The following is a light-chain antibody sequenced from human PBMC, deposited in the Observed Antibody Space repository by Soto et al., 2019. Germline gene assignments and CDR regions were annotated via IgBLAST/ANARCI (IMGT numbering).Light chain of an antibody. CDR3: QQYGSSPLT. J-gene: IGKJ4*01. V-gene: IGKV3-20*01. CDR2: DAS. CDR1: QSVSSSY. Sequence: EIVLTQSPGTLSLSPGERATLSCRASQSVSSSYLAWYQQKPGQAPRLLIYDASIRATGIPDRFSGSGSGTDFTLTISRLEPEDFAVYYCQQYGSSPLTFGGGTKVEI.